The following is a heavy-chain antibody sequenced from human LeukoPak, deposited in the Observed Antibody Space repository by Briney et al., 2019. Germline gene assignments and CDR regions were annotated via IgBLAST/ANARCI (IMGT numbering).Heavy chain of an antibody. Sequence: PSETLSLTCAVYGGSFSGYYWSWIRQPPGKGLEWNGEINHSGSTNYNPSLKSRVTISVDTSKNQFSLKLSSVTAADTAVYYCARRGNHYYDSSGYYYGRVLDYWGQGTLVTVSS. CDR2: INHSGST. D-gene: IGHD3-22*01. V-gene: IGHV4-34*01. CDR1: GGSFSGYY. J-gene: IGHJ4*02. CDR3: ARRGNHYYDSSGYYYGRVLDY.